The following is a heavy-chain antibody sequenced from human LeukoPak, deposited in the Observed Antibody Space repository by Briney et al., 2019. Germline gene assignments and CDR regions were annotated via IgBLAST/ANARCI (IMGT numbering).Heavy chain of an antibody. V-gene: IGHV1-69*02. D-gene: IGHD5-18*01. CDR3: ARNPSGDVDTTMIMYYHYGMDV. CDR2: IIPLLGIV. J-gene: IGHJ6*02. CDR1: GGTFSSHS. Sequence: SVRVSCKASGGTFSSHSISWVRQAPEQGLEWMGRIIPLLGIVNYAQKFQGRVTITADKSTSTAYMEVSSLTSEDTAVYYCARNPSGDVDTTMIMYYHYGMDVWGQGTTVTVSS.